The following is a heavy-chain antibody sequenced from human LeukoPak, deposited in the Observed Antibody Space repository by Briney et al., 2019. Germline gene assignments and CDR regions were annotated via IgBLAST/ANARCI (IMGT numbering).Heavy chain of an antibody. CDR3: ARERPLGGDSSGYYLDY. CDR1: GFTVSSNY. V-gene: IGHV3-53*04. J-gene: IGHJ4*02. D-gene: IGHD3-22*01. CDR2: IYSGGST. Sequence: GGSLRISCAASGFTVSSNYTSWVRQAPGKGLEWVSVIYSGGSTYYADSVKGRFTISRHNSKNTLYLQMNSLRAEDTAVYYCARERPLGGDSSGYYLDYWGQGTLVTVSS.